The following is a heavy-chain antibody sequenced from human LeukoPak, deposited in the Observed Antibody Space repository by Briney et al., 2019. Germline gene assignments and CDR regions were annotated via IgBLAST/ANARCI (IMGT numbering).Heavy chain of an antibody. Sequence: ASMKVSCKASGYTFTSYGISWVRQAPGQGLEWMGWISAYNGNTNYAQKLQGRVTMTTDTSTSTAYMELRSLRSDDTAVYYCARVRYGSGSYYFYYYYYGMDVWGQGTTVTVSS. D-gene: IGHD3-10*01. CDR3: ARVRYGSGSYYFYYYYYGMDV. CDR2: ISAYNGNT. CDR1: GYTFTSYG. V-gene: IGHV1-18*01. J-gene: IGHJ6*02.